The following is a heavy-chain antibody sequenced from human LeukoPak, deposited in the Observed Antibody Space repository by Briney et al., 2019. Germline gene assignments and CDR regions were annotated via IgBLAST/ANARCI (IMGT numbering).Heavy chain of an antibody. Sequence: GESLKISCQGSGYSFSTYWITWVRQMPGKGLEWMGIIYPGDSDTRYSPSFQGQVTISADKSISTAYLQWSSLKASDTAMYYCARQGRRYYGSGSSNWFDPWGQGTLVTVSS. D-gene: IGHD3-10*01. CDR1: GYSFSTYW. CDR3: ARQGRRYYGSGSSNWFDP. CDR2: IYPGDSDT. V-gene: IGHV5-51*01. J-gene: IGHJ5*02.